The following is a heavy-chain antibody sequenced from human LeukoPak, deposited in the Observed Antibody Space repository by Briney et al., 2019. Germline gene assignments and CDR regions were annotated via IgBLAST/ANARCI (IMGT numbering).Heavy chain of an antibody. V-gene: IGHV3-30*02. CDR2: IRYDGSNK. Sequence: PGGSLRLSCAASGFTFSSYWMHWVRQAPGKGLEWVAFIRYDGSNKYYADSVKGRFTISRDNSKNTLYLQMNSLRAEDTAVYYCAKDENYYGSGSYYRYWGQGTLVTVSS. D-gene: IGHD3-10*01. CDR3: AKDENYYGSGSYYRY. J-gene: IGHJ4*02. CDR1: GFTFSSYW.